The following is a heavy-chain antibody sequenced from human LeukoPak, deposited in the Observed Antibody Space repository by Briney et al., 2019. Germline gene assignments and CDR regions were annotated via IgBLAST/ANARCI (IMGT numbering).Heavy chain of an antibody. CDR2: ISSLNTI. V-gene: IGHV3-48*03. J-gene: IGHJ6*04. Sequence: GGSLRLSCAASGFTFSSYEMNWVRQAPGKGLEWVSYISSLNTIYYADSVKGRFTISRDNGKNSLYLQMNNLRAEDTAVYYCAELGITMIGGVWGKGTTVTISS. CDR3: AELGITMIGGV. CDR1: GFTFSSYE. D-gene: IGHD3-10*02.